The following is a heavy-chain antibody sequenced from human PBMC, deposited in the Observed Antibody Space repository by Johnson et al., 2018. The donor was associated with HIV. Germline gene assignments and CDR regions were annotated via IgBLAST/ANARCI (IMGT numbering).Heavy chain of an antibody. CDR2: ISGSGGST. V-gene: IGHV3-23*04. CDR1: GFTFSSYA. Sequence: VQLVESGGGVVRPGGSLRLSCAASGFTFSSYAMSWVRQAPGKGLEWVSAISGSGGSTYYADSVKGRFTISRDDSKSIAYLQMNSLKTEDTAVYYCSRVGYYYDSSGYYSDALDIWGQGTMVTVSS. J-gene: IGHJ3*02. CDR3: SRVGYYYDSSGYYSDALDI. D-gene: IGHD3-22*01.